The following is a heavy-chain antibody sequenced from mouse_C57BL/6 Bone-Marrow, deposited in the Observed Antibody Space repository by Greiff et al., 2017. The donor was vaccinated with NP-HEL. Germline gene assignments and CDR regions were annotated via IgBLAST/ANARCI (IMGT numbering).Heavy chain of an antibody. CDR1: GFTFSDYY. Sequence: EVQLVESEGGLVQPGSSMKLSCTASGFTFSDYYMAWVRQVPEKGLEWVANLTYDGSSTYYLDSLKSRFIISRDNAKNILYLQMSSLKSEDTATYYCARENYFDYWGQGTTLTVSS. J-gene: IGHJ2*01. V-gene: IGHV5-16*01. CDR2: LTYDGSST. CDR3: ARENYFDY.